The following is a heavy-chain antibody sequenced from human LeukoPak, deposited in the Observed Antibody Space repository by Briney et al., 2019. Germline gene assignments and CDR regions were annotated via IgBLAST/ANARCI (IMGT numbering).Heavy chain of an antibody. J-gene: IGHJ4*02. V-gene: IGHV3-23*01. D-gene: IGHD6-19*01. CDR2: ISGSADST. CDR1: GFTFSSYA. CDR3: ATRQYTSGWYDY. Sequence: GGSLRLSCAASGFTFSSYAMSWVRQAPGKGLEWVSVISGSADSTRHADSVKGRFTVSRDNSENTLYLQMNSLRAEDTAVYYCATRQYTSGWYDYWGQGTLVTVSS.